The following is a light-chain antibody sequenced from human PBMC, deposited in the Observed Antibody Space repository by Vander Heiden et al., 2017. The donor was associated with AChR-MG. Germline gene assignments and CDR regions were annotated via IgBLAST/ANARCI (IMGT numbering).Light chain of an antibody. CDR1: QSVSSN. Sequence: EIVMAQSAATLSVSPGERATLSCGASQSVSSNLAWYQQKPGQAPRLLIYSASTRATGIPARFSGSGSGTEFTLTISSLQSEDFAVYYCQQYNKWSPTFGQGTKVEIK. CDR2: SAS. J-gene: IGKJ1*01. V-gene: IGKV3-15*01. CDR3: QQYNKWSPT.